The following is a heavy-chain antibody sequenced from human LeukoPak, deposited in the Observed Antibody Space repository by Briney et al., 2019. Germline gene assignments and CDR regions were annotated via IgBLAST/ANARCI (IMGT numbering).Heavy chain of an antibody. CDR1: GGSISSYY. J-gene: IGHJ4*02. CDR2: IYYSGST. Sequence: SETPSLTCTGSGGSISSYYWSWIRQPPGKGLEWIGYIYYSGSTNYNPSLKSRVTISVDTSKNQFSLKLSSVTAADTAVYYCARAQWLVDYFDYWGQGTLVTVSS. CDR3: ARAQWLVDYFDY. V-gene: IGHV4-59*08. D-gene: IGHD6-19*01.